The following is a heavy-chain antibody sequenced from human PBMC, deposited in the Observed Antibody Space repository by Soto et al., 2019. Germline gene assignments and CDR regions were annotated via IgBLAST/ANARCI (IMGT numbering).Heavy chain of an antibody. CDR3: ARHRFNYYDDAVYYYFDY. CDR2: ISGHNGNT. J-gene: IGHJ4*02. V-gene: IGHV1-18*04. Sequence: ASVKVSCKASGYSFTSYGISWVRQAPGQGPEWMGWISGHNGNTNHPQSLQGRVTMTTDTSRNTAYMELRSLRSDDTAVYYCARHRFNYYDDAVYYYFDYWGQGTLVTVSS. CDR1: GYSFTSYG. D-gene: IGHD3-22*01.